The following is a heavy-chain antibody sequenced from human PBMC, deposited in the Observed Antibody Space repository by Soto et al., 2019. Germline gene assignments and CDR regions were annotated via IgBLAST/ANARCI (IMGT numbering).Heavy chain of an antibody. V-gene: IGHV3-21*01. D-gene: IGHD2-21*01. CDR3: ARDVNGGFCGA. CDR1: GFTFSSYS. Sequence: GGSLRLSCAASGFTFSSYSMNWVRQAPGKGLEWVSTISSRNNDMYYVDSVKGRFTISRDNARNSVYLQMNSLRADDTAVDYCARDVNGGFCGAWGQGTLVTVSS. CDR2: ISSRNNDM. J-gene: IGHJ5*02.